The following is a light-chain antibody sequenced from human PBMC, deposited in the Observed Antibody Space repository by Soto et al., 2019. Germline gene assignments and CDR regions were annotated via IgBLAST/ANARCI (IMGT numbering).Light chain of an antibody. CDR1: SSNMGRIY. CDR3: GPWDSSMSVVV. Sequence: QSVLTQPPSVSAAPGQKVTISCSGGSSNMGRIYVSWYQQRPGTAPKLLIFDNDKRPSGIPDRFSGSRSGTSGPLAITGCQTGDEGGYSCGPWDSSMSVVVFGGGAKVTVL. CDR2: DND. V-gene: IGLV1-51*01. J-gene: IGLJ3*02.